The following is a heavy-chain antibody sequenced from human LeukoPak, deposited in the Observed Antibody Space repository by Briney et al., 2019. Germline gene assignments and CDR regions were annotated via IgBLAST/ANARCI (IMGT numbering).Heavy chain of an antibody. CDR3: ARAVGRYYYMDV. J-gene: IGHJ6*03. V-gene: IGHV1-2*02. Sequence: ASVKVSCKASGYTFTGYYMHWVRQAPGQGLEWMGWINPNSGGTNYAQKFQGRVTMTRDTSISTAYMELSRLRSDDTAVYYCARAVGRYYYMDVWGKGTTVTISS. CDR1: GYTFTGYY. CDR2: INPNSGGT.